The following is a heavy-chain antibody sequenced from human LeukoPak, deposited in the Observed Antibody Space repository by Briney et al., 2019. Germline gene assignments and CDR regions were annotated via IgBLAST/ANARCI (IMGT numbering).Heavy chain of an antibody. V-gene: IGHV3-23*01. Sequence: GGSLRLSCAASGFTFSSYAMSWVRQAPGKGLEWVSAISGSGGSTYYADSVKGRLTISRDNSKNTLYLQMNSLRAEDTAVYYCAGDSSGYYRSNFDYWGQGTLVTVSS. CDR2: ISGSGGST. J-gene: IGHJ4*02. CDR3: AGDSSGYYRSNFDY. D-gene: IGHD3-22*01. CDR1: GFTFSSYA.